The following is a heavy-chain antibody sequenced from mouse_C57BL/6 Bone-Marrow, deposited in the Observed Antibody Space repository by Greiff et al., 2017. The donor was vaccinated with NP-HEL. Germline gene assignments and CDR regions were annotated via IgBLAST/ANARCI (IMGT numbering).Heavy chain of an antibody. Sequence: VQLQQSGPELVKPGASVKLSCKASGYTFTSYWMHWVKQRPGQGLEWIGMIHPNSGSTNYNEKFKSKATLTVDKSSSTAYMQLSSLTSEDSAVYYCARRTFHYYGSSYWYFDVWGTGTTVTVSS. CDR1: GYTFTSYW. CDR3: ARRTFHYYGSSYWYFDV. D-gene: IGHD1-1*01. CDR2: IHPNSGST. V-gene: IGHV1-64*01. J-gene: IGHJ1*03.